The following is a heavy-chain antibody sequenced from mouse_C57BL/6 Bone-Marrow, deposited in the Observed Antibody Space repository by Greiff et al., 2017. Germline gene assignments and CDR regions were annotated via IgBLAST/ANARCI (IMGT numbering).Heavy chain of an antibody. CDR2: IYPRSGNT. Sequence: QVQLQQSGAELARPGASVKLSCKASGYTFTSYGISWVKQRTGQGLEWIGEIYPRSGNTYYNEKFKGKATLTADKSSSTAYMELRSLTSADSAVYFCARGGEGYYGNFLFAYWGQGTLVTVSA. CDR3: ARGGEGYYGNFLFAY. CDR1: GYTFTSYG. J-gene: IGHJ3*01. D-gene: IGHD2-1*01. V-gene: IGHV1-81*01.